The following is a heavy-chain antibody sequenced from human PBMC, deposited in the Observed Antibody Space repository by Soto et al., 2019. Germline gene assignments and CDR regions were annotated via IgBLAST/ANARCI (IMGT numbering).Heavy chain of an antibody. J-gene: IGHJ4*02. V-gene: IGHV3-21*01. CDR1: GFTFSSYS. CDR3: ARFIRFGELSDY. Sequence: EVQLVESGGGLVKPGGSLRLSCAASGFTFSSYSMNWVRQAPGKGLEWVSSISSSSSYIYYADSVKGRFTISRDNVKNSLYLQMNSLRAEDTAVYYCARFIRFGELSDYWGQGTLVTVSS. CDR2: ISSSSSYI. D-gene: IGHD3-10*01.